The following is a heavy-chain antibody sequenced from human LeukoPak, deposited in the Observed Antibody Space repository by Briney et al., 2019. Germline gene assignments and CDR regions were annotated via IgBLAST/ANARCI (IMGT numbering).Heavy chain of an antibody. Sequence: SETLSLTCTVSGGFISSYYWTWIRQPPGKGLEWIGYIYYSGSTNYNPSLKSRVTISVDTSKNQFSLKLSSVTAADTAVYYCASSALYYYDSSAYYFDYWGQGTLVTVSS. V-gene: IGHV4-59*08. CDR3: ASSALYYYDSSAYYFDY. D-gene: IGHD3-22*01. CDR2: IYYSGST. CDR1: GGFISSYY. J-gene: IGHJ4*02.